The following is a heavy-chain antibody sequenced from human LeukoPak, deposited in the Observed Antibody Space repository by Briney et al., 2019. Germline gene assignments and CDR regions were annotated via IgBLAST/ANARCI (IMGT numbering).Heavy chain of an antibody. Sequence: ASVKVSCKASGHTFTSYGISWVRQAPGQGLEWMGWISAYNGNTNYAQKLQGRVTMTTDTSTSTAYMELRSLRSDDTAVYYCARVQVGAYYFDYWGQGTLVTVSS. J-gene: IGHJ4*02. CDR1: GHTFTSYG. V-gene: IGHV1-18*01. CDR2: ISAYNGNT. CDR3: ARVQVGAYYFDY. D-gene: IGHD1-26*01.